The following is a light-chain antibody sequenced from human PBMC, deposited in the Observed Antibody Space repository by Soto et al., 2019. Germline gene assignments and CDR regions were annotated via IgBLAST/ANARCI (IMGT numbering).Light chain of an antibody. CDR2: GAS. CDR1: QSVSSSY. J-gene: IGKJ2*01. V-gene: IGKV3-20*01. Sequence: EIVLTQSPGTLSLSPGERATLSCRASQSVSSSYLAWYQQKPGQAPRPLIYGASSRATGIPDRFSGSGSGTDFTLTIRRLEAEDFAVYYCQQYGSSPFTFGQGTKLEIK. CDR3: QQYGSSPFT.